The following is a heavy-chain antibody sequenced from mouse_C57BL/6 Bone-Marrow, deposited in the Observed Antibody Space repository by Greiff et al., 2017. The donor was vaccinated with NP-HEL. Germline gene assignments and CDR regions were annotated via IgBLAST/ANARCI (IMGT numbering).Heavy chain of an antibody. CDR3: ARQPLFAY. D-gene: IGHD6-1*01. V-gene: IGHV5-6*01. J-gene: IGHJ3*01. CDR2: ISSGGSYT. Sequence: EVQLVESGGDLVKPGGSLKLSCAASGFTFSSYGMSWVRQTPDKRLEWVATISSGGSYTYYPDSVQGRFTISRDNAKNTLYLQMSSLKSEDTAMYYCARQPLFAYWGQGTLVTVSA. CDR1: GFTFSSYG.